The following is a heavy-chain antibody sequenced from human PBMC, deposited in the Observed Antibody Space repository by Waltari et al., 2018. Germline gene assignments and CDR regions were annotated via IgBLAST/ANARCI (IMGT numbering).Heavy chain of an antibody. CDR2: IYHSGST. D-gene: IGHD6-19*01. CDR3: ASGAGSGYYGMDV. CDR1: GYSILSGYS. J-gene: IGHJ6*02. V-gene: IGHV4-38-2*01. Sequence: QVQLQESGPGLVKPSETLSLTCAVSGYSILSGYSWGGIRQPPGKGLEWIGSIYHSGSTYYNPSLKSRVTISVDTSKNQFSLKLSSVTAADTAVYYCASGAGSGYYGMDVWGQGTTVTVSS.